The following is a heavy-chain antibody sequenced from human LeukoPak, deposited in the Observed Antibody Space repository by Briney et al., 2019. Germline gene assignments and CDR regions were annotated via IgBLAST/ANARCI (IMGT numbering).Heavy chain of an antibody. Sequence: SETLSLTCAVYGGSFRSYYWSWIRQPPGKGLEWIGEINHSGSTNYNPSLKSRVTIPVDTSKNQFSLKLSSVTAADTAVYYCARVPLMVRGANGSYYYYYGMDVWGQGTTVTVSS. J-gene: IGHJ6*02. CDR3: ARVPLMVRGANGSYYYYYGMDV. D-gene: IGHD3-10*01. CDR2: INHSGST. V-gene: IGHV4-34*01. CDR1: GGSFRSYY.